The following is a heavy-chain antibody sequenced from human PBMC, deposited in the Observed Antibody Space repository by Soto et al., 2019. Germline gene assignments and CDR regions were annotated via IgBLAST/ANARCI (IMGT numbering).Heavy chain of an antibody. CDR1: GFSISSDSY. D-gene: IGHD2-2*01. CDR2: LSHSGRT. CDR3: GHLKTDTEVTPAPPLFDS. V-gene: IGHV4-38-2*01. Sequence: SETLSLTCAVSGFSISSDSYWGWLRQSPGKGLEWIGTLSHSGRTFYNPSLKSRVTISADTTKNQFSLSLTSVTAADTAVYYCGHLKTDTEVTPAPPLFDSWGQGTLVTVSS. J-gene: IGHJ4*02.